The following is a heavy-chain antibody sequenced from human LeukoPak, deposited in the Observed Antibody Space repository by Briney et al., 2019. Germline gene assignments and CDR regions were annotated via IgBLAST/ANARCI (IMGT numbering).Heavy chain of an antibody. D-gene: IGHD3-16*02. J-gene: IGHJ4*02. CDR2: ISSSGSTI. CDR1: GFTFSDYY. Sequence: KPGGSLRLSCAASGFTFSDYYMSWIRQAPGKGLEWVSYISSSGSTIYYADSVKGRFTISRDNAKNTLYLQMNSLRAEDTAVYYCAKGDDYVWGSYHFDYWGQGTLVTVSS. V-gene: IGHV3-11*01. CDR3: AKGDDYVWGSYHFDY.